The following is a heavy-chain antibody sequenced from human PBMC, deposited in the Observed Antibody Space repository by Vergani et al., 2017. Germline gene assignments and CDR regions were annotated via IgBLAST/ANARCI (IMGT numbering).Heavy chain of an antibody. CDR2: ISGSGGST. CDR1: GFTFSSYA. J-gene: IGHJ4*02. Sequence: EVQLLESGGGLVQPGGSLRLSCAASGFTFSSYAMSWVRQAPGKGLEWVSAISGSGGSTYYADSVKCRFTISRDNSKNTLYLQMNSLRAEDTAVYYCALNPYYYDSSGYSDYWGQGTLVTVSS. CDR3: ALNPYYYDSSGYSDY. D-gene: IGHD3-22*01. V-gene: IGHV3-23*01.